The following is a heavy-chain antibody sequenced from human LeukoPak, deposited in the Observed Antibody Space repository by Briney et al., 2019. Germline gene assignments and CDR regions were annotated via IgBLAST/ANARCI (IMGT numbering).Heavy chain of an antibody. D-gene: IGHD3-22*01. CDR3: ARGRYYYDSSGYSGAFDY. J-gene: IGHJ4*02. Sequence: SETLSLTCTLSGGSISTYYWSWVRQPPGKGLEWIGYIYYTGSTDYNPSLKSRVTMSVDTSKNQFSLKLSSVTAADTAVYYCARGRYYYDSSGYSGAFDYWGQGTLVTVSS. CDR1: GGSISTYY. V-gene: IGHV4-59*12. CDR2: IYYTGST.